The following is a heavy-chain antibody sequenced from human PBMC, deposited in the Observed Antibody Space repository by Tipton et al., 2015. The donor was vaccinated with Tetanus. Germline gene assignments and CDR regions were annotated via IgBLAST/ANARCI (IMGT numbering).Heavy chain of an antibody. V-gene: IGHV3-21*01. CDR3: ASGRTLDY. Sequence: SLRLSCTASGYLFSSFDMHWVRQAPGTGLQWVASISSTSSYIYYADSLKGRFTISRDNAKNSLYLQIDSLGAEDTALYYCASGRTLDYWGQGTLVTVPS. J-gene: IGHJ4*02. CDR2: ISSTSSYI. CDR1: GYLFSSFD.